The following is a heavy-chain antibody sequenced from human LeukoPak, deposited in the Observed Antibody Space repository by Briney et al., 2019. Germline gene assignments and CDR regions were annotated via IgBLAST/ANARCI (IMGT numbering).Heavy chain of an antibody. V-gene: IGHV1-69*04. CDR3: ARIGLQWGFDP. D-gene: IGHD2-8*01. CDR2: IIPILGIA. Sequence: SVKVSCKASGGTFSSYAISWVRQAPGQGLEWMGRIIPILGIANYAQKFQGRVTITADKSTSTAYMELSSLRSEDTAVYYCARIGLQWGFDPWGQGTLVTVSS. CDR1: GGTFSSYA. J-gene: IGHJ5*02.